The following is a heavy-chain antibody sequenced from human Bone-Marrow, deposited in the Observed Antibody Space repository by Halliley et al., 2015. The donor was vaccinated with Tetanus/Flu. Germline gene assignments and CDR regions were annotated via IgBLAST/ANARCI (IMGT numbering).Heavy chain of an antibody. D-gene: IGHD3-16*01. Sequence: DMQWVRQATGKGLEWVSTIGTEGDTHYVGSVKGRFTISRENAKSSLYLQMNSLRDEDTAVYYCASRVGFGYGMDVWGQGP. CDR1: D. CDR3: ASRVGFGYGMDV. V-gene: IGHV3-13*01. CDR2: IGTEGDT. J-gene: IGHJ6*02.